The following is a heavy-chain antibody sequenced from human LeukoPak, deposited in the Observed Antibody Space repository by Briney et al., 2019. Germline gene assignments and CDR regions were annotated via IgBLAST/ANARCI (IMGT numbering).Heavy chain of an antibody. CDR3: AATIAVAGISYYYYGMDV. V-gene: IGHV3-23*01. J-gene: IGHJ6*02. CDR2: ISGSGGST. Sequence: GGSLRLSCAASGFTFSSYAMSWVRQAPGKGLEWVSAISGSGGSTYYADPVKGRFTISRDNSKNTLYLQMNSLRAEDTAVYYCAATIAVAGISYYYYGMDVWGQGTTVTVSS. CDR1: GFTFSSYA. D-gene: IGHD6-19*01.